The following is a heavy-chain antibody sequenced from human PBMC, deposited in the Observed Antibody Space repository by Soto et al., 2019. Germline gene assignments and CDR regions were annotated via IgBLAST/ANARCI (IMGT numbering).Heavy chain of an antibody. D-gene: IGHD3-10*01. CDR2: ISYDGSNK. CDR3: ARGMVRGVIPPKNYGMDV. CDR1: GFTFSSYA. Sequence: PGESLRLSCAASGFTFSSYAMHWVRQAPGKGLEWVAVISYDGSNKYYADSVKGRFTISRDNSKNTLYLQMNSLRAEDTAVYYCARGMVRGVIPPKNYGMDVWGQGTTVTVSS. V-gene: IGHV3-30-3*01. J-gene: IGHJ6*02.